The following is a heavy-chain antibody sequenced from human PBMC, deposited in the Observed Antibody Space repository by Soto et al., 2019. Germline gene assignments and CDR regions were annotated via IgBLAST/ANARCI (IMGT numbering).Heavy chain of an antibody. J-gene: IGHJ4*01. CDR3: ANRIGRGSNDY. V-gene: IGHV3-7*05. CDR1: GFTFSDYW. D-gene: IGHD3-10*01. Sequence: EVQLVESGGGLVQPGGSLRLSCAASGFTFSDYWMSWVRQAPGKGLECVANITTDGSEKYDVAPVMSRLTISRDSAQNSLYLQMHILRAEDTAIYNCANRIGRGSNDYCGHGPLV. CDR2: ITTDGSEK.